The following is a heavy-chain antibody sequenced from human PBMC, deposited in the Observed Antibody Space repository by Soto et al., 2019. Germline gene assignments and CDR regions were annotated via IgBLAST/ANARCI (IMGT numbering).Heavy chain of an antibody. CDR1: GGSVSSGDYY. CDR3: ATTGGYGTPGDY. V-gene: IGHV4-31*03. D-gene: IGHD5-12*01. J-gene: IGHJ4*02. CDR2: ISYTGST. Sequence: QVHLQESGPGLVKPSQTLSLNCTVSGGSVSSGDYYWTWIRQHPGKGLEWIGYISYTGSTYYNPSLESRVSIPVDPSRTHFPLRLNSVTAADTAVYYCATTGGYGTPGDYWGQGTLVTVSS.